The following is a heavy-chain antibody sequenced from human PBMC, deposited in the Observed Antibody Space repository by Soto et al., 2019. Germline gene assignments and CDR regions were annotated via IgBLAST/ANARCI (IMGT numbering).Heavy chain of an antibody. V-gene: IGHV4-59*01. CDR2: IYYSGST. CDR3: ASLNCGDYVRYYYMGV. CDR1: RGSISNYY. J-gene: IGHJ6*03. Sequence: PSETLPLTCTVSRGSISNYYWRWILQPPGKGLEWIGYIYYSGSTTYNPSLKSRVTISVATSKNQFSLKLSSVTAADTAVYYCASLNCGDYVRYYYMGVWGKVTTVTVAS. D-gene: IGHD4-17*01.